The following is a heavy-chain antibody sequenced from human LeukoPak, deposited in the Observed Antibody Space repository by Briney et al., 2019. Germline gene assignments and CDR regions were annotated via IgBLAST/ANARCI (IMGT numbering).Heavy chain of an antibody. J-gene: IGHJ4*02. Sequence: SETLSLTCTVSGGSISSSSYYWGWIRQPPGKGLEWIGSIYYSGSTYYNPSLKSRVTISVDTSKNQFSLKLSSVTAADTAVYCCARIRRDGYKNAYYFDYWGQGTLVTVSS. V-gene: IGHV4-39*01. CDR3: ARIRRDGYKNAYYFDY. CDR1: GGSISSSSYY. CDR2: IYYSGST. D-gene: IGHD5-24*01.